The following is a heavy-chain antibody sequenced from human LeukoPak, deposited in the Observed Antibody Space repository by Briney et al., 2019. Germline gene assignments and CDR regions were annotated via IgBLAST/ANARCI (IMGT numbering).Heavy chain of an antibody. J-gene: IGHJ4*02. CDR1: GFTFSSYW. D-gene: IGHD1-26*01. CDR3: AREGPTGGIDY. V-gene: IGHV3-74*01. CDR2: INSDGSST. Sequence: GGSLRLSCAASGFTFSSYWMHWVRQAPGKGLVWVSRINSDGSSTSYADSVKGRFTISRDNAKNTLYLQMNSLRAEDTAVYYCAREGPTGGIDYWGQGTLVTVSS.